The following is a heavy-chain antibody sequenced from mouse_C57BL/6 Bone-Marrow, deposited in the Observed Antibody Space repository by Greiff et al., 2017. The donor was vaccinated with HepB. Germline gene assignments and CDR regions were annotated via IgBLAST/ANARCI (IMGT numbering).Heavy chain of an antibody. J-gene: IGHJ4*01. CDR1: GYTFTSYW. Sequence: QVQLQQPGAELVMPGASVKLSCKASGYTFTSYWMHWVQQRPGQGLEWIGEIDPSDSYTNYNQKFKGKSTLTVDKSSSTAYMQLSSLTSEDSAVYYCASRIYYGNYVGGDYWGQGTSVTVSS. V-gene: IGHV1-69*01. CDR3: ASRIYYGNYVGGDY. D-gene: IGHD2-1*01. CDR2: IDPSDSYT.